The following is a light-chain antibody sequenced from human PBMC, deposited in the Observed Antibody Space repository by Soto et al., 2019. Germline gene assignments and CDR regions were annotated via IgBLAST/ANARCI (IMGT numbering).Light chain of an antibody. V-gene: IGKV3-15*01. CDR3: QQFNSYPRT. J-gene: IGKJ4*01. Sequence: EIVMTQSPATLSVSPGERDTLSCRAIQSVSSNLAWYQQKPGQAPRLLIYGASTRATGIPARFSGSGSGTYFTLTISSLQPEDFATYYCQQFNSYPRTFGGGTKVDIK. CDR1: QSVSSN. CDR2: GAS.